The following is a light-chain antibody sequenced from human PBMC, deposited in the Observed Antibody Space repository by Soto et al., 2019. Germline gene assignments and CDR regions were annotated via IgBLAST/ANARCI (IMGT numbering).Light chain of an antibody. V-gene: IGKV1-5*03. J-gene: IGKJ1*01. Sequence: DIHITSSPSTQCATLCYRVSITCRASQTISSWLAWYQQKPGKAPKLLIYNASTLKSGVPSRFSGSGSGTEFTLTISSLQPDDFATYYCQQYDSYSEAFGQGTKVDIK. CDR3: QQYDSYSEA. CDR1: QTISSW. CDR2: NAS.